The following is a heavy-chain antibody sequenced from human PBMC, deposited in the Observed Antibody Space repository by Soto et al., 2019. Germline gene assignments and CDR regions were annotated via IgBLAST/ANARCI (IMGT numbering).Heavy chain of an antibody. Sequence: ASETLSLTCAVYGGSFSGYYWSWIRQPPGKGLEWIGEINHSGSTNYNPSLKSRVTISVDTSKNQFSLKLSSVTAADTAVYYCARGGRRRPIDYWGQGTLVTVSS. CDR2: INHSGST. D-gene: IGHD6-6*01. CDR1: GGSFSGYY. CDR3: ARGGRRRPIDY. V-gene: IGHV4-34*01. J-gene: IGHJ4*02.